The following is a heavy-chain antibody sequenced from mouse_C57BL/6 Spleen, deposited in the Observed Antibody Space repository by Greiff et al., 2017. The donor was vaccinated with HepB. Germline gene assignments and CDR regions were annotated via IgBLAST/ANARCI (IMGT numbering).Heavy chain of an antibody. D-gene: IGHD1-1*01. CDR1: GYSITSGYY. V-gene: IGHV3-6*01. J-gene: IGHJ4*01. CDR3: ASHGSSYYYAMDY. CDR2: ISYDGSN. Sequence: EVKLVESGPGLVKPSQSLSLTCSVTGYSITSGYYWNWIRQFPGNKLEWMGYISYDGSNNYNPSLKNRISITRDTSKNQLFLKLNSVTTEDTATYYCASHGSSYYYAMDYGGQGTSVTVSS.